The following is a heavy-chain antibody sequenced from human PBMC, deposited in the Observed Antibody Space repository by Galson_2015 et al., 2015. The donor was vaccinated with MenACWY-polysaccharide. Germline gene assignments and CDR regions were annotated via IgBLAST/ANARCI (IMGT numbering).Heavy chain of an antibody. Sequence: SVKVSCKASGYTFTNYDINWVRQAPGQGLEWMGWMNSNSGNTGYAQSFQGRITLTRDTSISTAYMELSSLRSDDTAVYYCARGRKSSGWYFDYWGQGTLVTVSS. CDR3: ARGRKSSGWYFDY. V-gene: IGHV1-8*01. CDR2: MNSNSGNT. J-gene: IGHJ4*02. D-gene: IGHD6-19*01. CDR1: GYTFTNYD.